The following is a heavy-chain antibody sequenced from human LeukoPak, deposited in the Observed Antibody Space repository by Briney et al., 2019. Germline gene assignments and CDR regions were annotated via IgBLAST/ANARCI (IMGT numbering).Heavy chain of an antibody. J-gene: IGHJ5*02. Sequence: GGSLRLSSAASGFTFSSSGMSWVRQAPGKGLEWVSTISASGDNTYYADSVKGRFTISRDNSKKKLYLQMNSLRAEDTAVYYCAKGYYGSGTYGWFDPWGQGTLVTVSS. CDR2: ISASGDNT. D-gene: IGHD3-10*01. CDR1: GFTFSSSG. CDR3: AKGYYGSGTYGWFDP. V-gene: IGHV3-23*01.